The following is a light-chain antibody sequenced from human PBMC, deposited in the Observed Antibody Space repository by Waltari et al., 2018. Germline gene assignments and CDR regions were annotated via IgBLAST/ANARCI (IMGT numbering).Light chain of an antibody. CDR3: QSYGSDWV. V-gene: IGLV1-40*01. J-gene: IGLJ3*02. CDR1: SSNIGAGFA. Sequence: PSVSGAPGQRVTISCTGSSSNIGAGFAVHWYQQLPGTAPKLLIYGNNNRPSGVPDRFSGSKSGTSASLAITGLQAEDEADYYCQSYGSDWVFGGGTKLTVL. CDR2: GNN.